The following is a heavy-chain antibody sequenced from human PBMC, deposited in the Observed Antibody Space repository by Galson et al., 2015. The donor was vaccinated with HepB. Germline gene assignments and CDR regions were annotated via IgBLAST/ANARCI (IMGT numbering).Heavy chain of an antibody. CDR1: GYTFTNYG. CDR2: ISTYNGDT. D-gene: IGHD1-26*01. V-gene: IGHV1-18*01. Sequence: SVKVSCKASGYTFTNYGISWVRQAPGQGLEWMGWISTYNGDTNYAQRLQGRVTITTDTSTSSVNMELRSLRSDDTADYYCVSDLYSAGATWDDTFYVWCQGTMDTVSS. CDR3: VSDLYSAGATWDDTFYV. J-gene: IGHJ3*01.